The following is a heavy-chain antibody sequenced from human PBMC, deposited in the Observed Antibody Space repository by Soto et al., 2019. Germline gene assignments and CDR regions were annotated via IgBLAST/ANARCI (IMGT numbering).Heavy chain of an antibody. Sequence: SETLSLTCSVSGGSISSGRYYWTWIRQHPGKGLEWIGYIYYSGSTNYNPSLKSRVTISVDTSKNQFSLKLSSVTAADTAVYYCARRYGGNFDYWGQGTLVTVSS. CDR1: GGSISSGRYY. CDR2: IYYSGST. J-gene: IGHJ4*02. CDR3: ARRYGGNFDY. D-gene: IGHD1-26*01. V-gene: IGHV4-61*01.